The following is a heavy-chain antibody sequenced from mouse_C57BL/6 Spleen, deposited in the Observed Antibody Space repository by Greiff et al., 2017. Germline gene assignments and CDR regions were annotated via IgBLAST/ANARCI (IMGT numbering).Heavy chain of an antibody. V-gene: IGHV14-4*01. CDR1: GFNIKDDY. Sequence: VQLQQSGAELVRPGASVKLSCTASGFNIKDDYMHWVKQRPEQGLEWIGWIDPENGDTEYASKFQGKATITADKTSNTAYLQLSSLTSEDTAVYYCTTHSNYSAWFAYWGQGTLVTVSA. D-gene: IGHD2-5*01. J-gene: IGHJ3*01. CDR2: IDPENGDT. CDR3: TTHSNYSAWFAY.